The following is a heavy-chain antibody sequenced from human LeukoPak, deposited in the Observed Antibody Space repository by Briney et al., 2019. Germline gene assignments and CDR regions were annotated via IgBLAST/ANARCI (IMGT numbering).Heavy chain of an antibody. D-gene: IGHD3-16*01. CDR2: ISSSSSYI. J-gene: IGHJ5*02. CDR3: ARVPFPGLGTRRGNNWFDP. V-gene: IGHV3-21*01. Sequence: GGSLRLSCAASGFTFSSYSMNWVRQAPGKGLEWVSSISSSSSYIYYADSVKGRFTISRDNAKNSLYLQMNSLRAEDTAVYYCARVPFPGLGTRRGNNWFDPWGQGTLVTVSS. CDR1: GFTFSSYS.